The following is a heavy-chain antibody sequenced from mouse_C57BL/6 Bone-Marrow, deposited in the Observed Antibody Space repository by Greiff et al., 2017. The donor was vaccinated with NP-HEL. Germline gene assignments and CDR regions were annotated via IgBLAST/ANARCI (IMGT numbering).Heavy chain of an antibody. V-gene: IGHV14-3*01. CDR2: IDPANGNT. Sequence: EVQGVESVAELVRPGASVKLSCTASGFNIKNTYMHWVKQRPEQGLEWIGRIDPANGNTKYAPKFQGKATITADTSSNTAYLQLSSLTSEDTAIYYCARWYYGSSSYYFDYWGQGTTLTVSS. CDR1: GFNIKNTY. D-gene: IGHD1-1*01. J-gene: IGHJ2*01. CDR3: ARWYYGSSSYYFDY.